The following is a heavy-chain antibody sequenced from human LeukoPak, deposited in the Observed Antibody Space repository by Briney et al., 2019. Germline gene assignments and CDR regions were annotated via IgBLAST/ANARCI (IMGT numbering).Heavy chain of an antibody. J-gene: IGHJ6*02. V-gene: IGHV4-34*01. CDR2: INHSGST. D-gene: IGHD3-3*01. Sequence: GSLRLSCAASGFTFSDYYMSWIRQPPGKGLEWIGEINHSGSTNYNPSLKSRVTISVDTSKNQFSLKLSSVTAADTAVYYCARVRIFGVVINYYYGMDVWGQGTTVTVSS. CDR3: ARVRIFGVVINYYYGMDV. CDR1: GFTFSDYY.